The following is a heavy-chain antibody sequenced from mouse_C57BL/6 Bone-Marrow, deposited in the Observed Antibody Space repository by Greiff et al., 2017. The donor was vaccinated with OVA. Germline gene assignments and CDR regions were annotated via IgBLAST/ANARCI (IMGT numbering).Heavy chain of an antibody. CDR2: INPYNGGT. CDR1: GYTFTDYY. V-gene: IGHV1-19*01. Sequence: EVQRQQSGPVLVKPGASVKMSCKASGYTFTDYYMNWVKQSHGKSLEWIGVINPYNGGTSYNQKFKGKATLTVDKSSSTAYMELNSLTSEDSAVYYCARWDDGYWYFDVWGTGTTVTVSS. D-gene: IGHD2-3*01. CDR3: ARWDDGYWYFDV. J-gene: IGHJ1*03.